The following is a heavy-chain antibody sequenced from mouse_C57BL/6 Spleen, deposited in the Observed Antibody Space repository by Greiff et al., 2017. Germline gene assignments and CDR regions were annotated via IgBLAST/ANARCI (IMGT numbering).Heavy chain of an antibody. Sequence: EVHLVEPGPGLVKPSQSLSLTCSVTGYSITSGYYWYWIRQFPGNKLEWMGYISYDGSNNYNPSLKNRISITRDTSKNQFILMLNSVTTEDTATYYCARGAEKIDYWGQGTTLTVAS. J-gene: IGHJ2*01. CDR2: ISYDGSN. D-gene: IGHD3-3*01. CDR3: ARGAEKIDY. CDR1: GYSITSGYY. V-gene: IGHV3-6*01.